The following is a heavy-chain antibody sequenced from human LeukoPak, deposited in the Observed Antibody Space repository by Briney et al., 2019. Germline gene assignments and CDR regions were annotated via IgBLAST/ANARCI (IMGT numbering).Heavy chain of an antibody. CDR2: IRVSSGNT. CDR1: GFTFTDYG. CDR3: TRDRSNNDS. D-gene: IGHD6-13*01. Sequence: GASVKVSCKASGFTFTDYGISWVRQAPGQGLEWMGWIRVSSGNTDYAQKLQGRVTMTTDTSTNTAYMELKGLRSDDTAVYYCTRDRSNNDSW. V-gene: IGHV1-18*01. J-gene: IGHJ5*01.